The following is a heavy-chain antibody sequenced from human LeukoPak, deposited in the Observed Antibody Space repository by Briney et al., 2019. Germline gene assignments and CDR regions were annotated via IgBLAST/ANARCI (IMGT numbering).Heavy chain of an antibody. V-gene: IGHV4-59*01. Sequence: SETLSLTCTVSGGSISSYYWSWIRQPPGKGLEWIGYIYYSGSTNYNPSLKSRVTISVDTSKNQFSLKLSSVTAADTAVYYCARVGGIRYFDWSSDAFDIWGQGTMVTVSS. CDR3: ARVGGIRYFDWSSDAFDI. D-gene: IGHD3-9*01. CDR1: GGSISSYY. J-gene: IGHJ3*02. CDR2: IYYSGST.